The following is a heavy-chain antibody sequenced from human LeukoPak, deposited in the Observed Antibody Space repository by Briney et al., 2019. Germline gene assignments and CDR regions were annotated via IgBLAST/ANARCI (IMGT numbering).Heavy chain of an antibody. CDR2: INLSGGST. CDR1: GYTFTSYY. Sequence: GPVKVSCKASGYTFTSYYMHWVRQAPGQGLEWMGIINLSGGSTSYAQKFQGRVTMTRDTSTSTVYMELSSLRSEDTAVYYCARVMSRDGYKLDYWGQGTLVTVSS. D-gene: IGHD5-24*01. J-gene: IGHJ4*02. CDR3: ARVMSRDGYKLDY. V-gene: IGHV1-46*01.